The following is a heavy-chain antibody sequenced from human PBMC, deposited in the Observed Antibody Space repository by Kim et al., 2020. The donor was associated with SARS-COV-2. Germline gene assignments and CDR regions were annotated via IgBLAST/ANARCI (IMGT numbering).Heavy chain of an antibody. D-gene: IGHD3-22*01. Sequence: SVKVSCKASGGTFSSYAISWVRQAPGQGLEWMGVIIPIFGTANYAQKFQGRVTITADESTSTAYMELSSLRSEDTAVYYCHHYYDSGGYQGGGVRSFDYWGQGTLVTVSS. CDR2: IIPIFGTA. J-gene: IGHJ4*02. V-gene: IGHV1-69*13. CDR1: GGTFSSYA. CDR3: HHYYDSGGYQGGGVRSFDY.